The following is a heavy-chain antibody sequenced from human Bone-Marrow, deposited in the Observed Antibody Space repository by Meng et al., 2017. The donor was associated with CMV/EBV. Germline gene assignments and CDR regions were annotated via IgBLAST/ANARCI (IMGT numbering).Heavy chain of an antibody. Sequence: QLQQCGADCFHPSTPRPLTCAVDGGAFSGSYWSWIRQPPGKGLEWIGEINHSGSTNYNPSLKRRVTISVDTSKNQFSLKLSSVTAADTAVYYCTGYQLLGSISYFDYWGQGTLVTVSS. CDR2: INHSGST. D-gene: IGHD2-2*01. CDR3: TGYQLLGSISYFDY. CDR1: GGAFSGSY. V-gene: IGHV4-34*01. J-gene: IGHJ4*02.